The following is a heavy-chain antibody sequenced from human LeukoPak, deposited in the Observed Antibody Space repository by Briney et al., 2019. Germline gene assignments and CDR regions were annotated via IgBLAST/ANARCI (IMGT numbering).Heavy chain of an antibody. Sequence: ASVKVSCKASGYTFTKYDINWVRQATGQGLEWMGWMNPNSGNTGYAHKFLGRLTITRNTSTSTVYMELSRLRSEDTAMYYCARNGDLDNWGQGTLVTVSS. CDR2: MNPNSGNT. CDR1: GYTFTKYD. J-gene: IGHJ4*02. V-gene: IGHV1-8*03. CDR3: ARNGDLDN. D-gene: IGHD2-8*01.